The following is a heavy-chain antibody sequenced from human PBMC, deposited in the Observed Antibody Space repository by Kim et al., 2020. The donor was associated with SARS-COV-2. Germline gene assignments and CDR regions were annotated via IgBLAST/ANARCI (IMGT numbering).Heavy chain of an antibody. CDR1: GFTFSSYA. J-gene: IGHJ4*02. Sequence: GGSLRLSCAASGFTFSSYAMSWVRQAPGKGLEWVSAISGSGGSTYYADSVKGRFTISRDNSKNTLYLQMNSLRAEDTAVYYCAKDDTPGIAAAGYRSDAYFDYWGQGTLVTVSS. D-gene: IGHD6-13*01. CDR3: AKDDTPGIAAAGYRSDAYFDY. CDR2: ISGSGGST. V-gene: IGHV3-23*01.